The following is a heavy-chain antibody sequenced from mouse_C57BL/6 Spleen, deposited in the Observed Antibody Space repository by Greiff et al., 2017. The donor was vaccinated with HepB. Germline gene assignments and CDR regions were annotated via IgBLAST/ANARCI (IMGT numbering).Heavy chain of an antibody. CDR1: GYAFSSYW. V-gene: IGHV1-80*01. CDR3: ARSRSNYPYAMDY. Sequence: VQLQQSGAELVKPGASVKISCKASGYAFSSYWMNWVKQRPGKGLEWIGQIYPGDGDTNYNGEFKGKATLTADKSSSTAYMQLSSLTSEDSAVYFCARSRSNYPYAMDYWGQGTSVTVSS. CDR2: IYPGDGDT. J-gene: IGHJ4*01. D-gene: IGHD2-5*01.